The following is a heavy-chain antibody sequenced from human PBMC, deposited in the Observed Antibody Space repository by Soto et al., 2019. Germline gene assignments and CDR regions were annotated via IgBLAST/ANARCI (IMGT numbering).Heavy chain of an antibody. CDR2: IYNNGGS. Sequence: SETLSLTCVVSGASISSGEYAWNWVRQPPGKGLEWLGYIYNNGGSYYNPSLKSRVSISLDRSKNHFSLRLDSVTAADTALYFCARGDKNNDYYFDHWGQGTLVTVSS. D-gene: IGHD3-16*01. CDR1: GASISSGEYA. V-gene: IGHV4-30-2*01. J-gene: IGHJ4*02. CDR3: ARGDKNNDYYFDH.